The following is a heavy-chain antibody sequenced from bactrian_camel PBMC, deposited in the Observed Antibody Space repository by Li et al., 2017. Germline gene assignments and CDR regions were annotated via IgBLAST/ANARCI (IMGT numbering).Heavy chain of an antibody. V-gene: IGHV3S40*01. CDR2: TYTSSGEL. Sequence: EVQLVESGGGSVQTGESLRLSCKVSGYKFNNYCVGWFRQAPGKEREGVAATYTSSGELYYADSVKDRFAISRDDTTRTFYLQMNNMKPDDTAMYYCAAARYCYSAHWPVGREVASGRGTQVTVS. J-gene: IGHJ4*01. D-gene: IGHD3*01. CDR1: GYKFNNYC.